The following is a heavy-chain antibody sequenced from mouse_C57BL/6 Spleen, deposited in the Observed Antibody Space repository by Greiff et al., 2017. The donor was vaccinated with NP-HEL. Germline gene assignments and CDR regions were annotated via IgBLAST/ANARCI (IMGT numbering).Heavy chain of an antibody. V-gene: IGHV7-3*01. Sequence: VQLKESGGGLVQPGGSLSLSCAASGFTFTDYYMSWVRQPPGKALEWLGFIRNKANGYTTEYSASVKGRFTISRDNSQSILYLQMNALRAEDSATYYCARSPYGSSYDYAMDYWGQGTSVTVSS. CDR3: ARSPYGSSYDYAMDY. J-gene: IGHJ4*01. CDR1: GFTFTDYY. D-gene: IGHD1-1*01. CDR2: IRNKANGYTT.